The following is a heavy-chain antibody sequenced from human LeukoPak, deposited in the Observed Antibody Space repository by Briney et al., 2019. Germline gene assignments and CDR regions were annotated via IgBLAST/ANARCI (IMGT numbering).Heavy chain of an antibody. V-gene: IGHV3-23*01. D-gene: IGHD1-14*01. J-gene: IGHJ3*02. CDR1: GLTLSSSS. Sequence: GRSRRPSCAAPGLTLSSSSMSWVRQAPGKGRDWVSLIFVSGDTTNYADPVKGRFTIYRDNSKNTRYLQMNSLGADDTAVYYCARGPDHGAFDIWGQGTMVTVSS. CDR3: ARGPDHGAFDI. CDR2: IFVSGDTT.